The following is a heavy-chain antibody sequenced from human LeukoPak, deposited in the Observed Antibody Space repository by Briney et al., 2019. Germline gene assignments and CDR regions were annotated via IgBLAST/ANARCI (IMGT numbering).Heavy chain of an antibody. J-gene: IGHJ4*02. V-gene: IGHV4-4*07. Sequence: SETLSLTCSVSGGSISSYWWSWIRQPAGKGLEFIGRIYATGRTNYNPSLKSRVSMSVDTSKNKFSLELRSVTAADTAVYFCARAGYTISSYRFDYWGQGALVTVSS. CDR3: ARAGYTISSYRFDY. D-gene: IGHD3-16*02. CDR1: GGSISSYW. CDR2: IYATGRT.